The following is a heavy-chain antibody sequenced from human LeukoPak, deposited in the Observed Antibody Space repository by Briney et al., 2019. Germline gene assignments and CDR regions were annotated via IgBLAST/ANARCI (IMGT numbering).Heavy chain of an antibody. CDR3: ARAPYYYGSGSYPPWAFDI. CDR2: IKQDGSEK. J-gene: IGHJ3*02. Sequence: GGSLRLSCAASGFTFSSYWMSWVRRAPGKGLEWVANIKQDGSEKYYVDSVKGRFTISRDNAKNSLYLQMNSLRAEDTAVYYCARAPYYYGSGSYPPWAFDIWGQGTMVTVSS. V-gene: IGHV3-7*01. D-gene: IGHD3-10*01. CDR1: GFTFSSYW.